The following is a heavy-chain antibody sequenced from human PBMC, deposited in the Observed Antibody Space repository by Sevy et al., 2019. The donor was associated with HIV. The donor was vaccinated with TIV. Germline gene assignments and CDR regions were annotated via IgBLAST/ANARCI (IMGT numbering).Heavy chain of an antibody. J-gene: IGHJ4*02. CDR3: AKSEWGNIGFCTRSSCYPFDY. V-gene: IGHV3-23*01. CDR2: ISGSHGTP. D-gene: IGHD2-2*01. CDR1: GFTFTSYA. Sequence: GGSLRLSCAASGFTFTSYAMSWVRQAPGKGLEWVSCISGSHGTPYYADSVKGRFTISRDNSKNTLYLQMSSLRAEDTAVYYCAKSEWGNIGFCTRSSCYPFDYWGQRTLVTVSS.